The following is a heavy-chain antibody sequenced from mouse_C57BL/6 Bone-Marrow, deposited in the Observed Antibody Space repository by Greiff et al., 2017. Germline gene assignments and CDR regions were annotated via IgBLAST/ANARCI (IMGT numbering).Heavy chain of an antibody. CDR3: ARHLYSLDY. V-gene: IGHV5-9*01. CDR1: GFTFSSYT. D-gene: IGHD2-1*01. Sequence: EVKLVESGGGLVKPGGSLKLSCAASGFTFSSYTMSWVRQTPEKRLEWVATISGGGGNTYYPDSVKGRFNISRDNAKNTLYLQMSSLRSEDTALYYCARHLYSLDYWGQGTSVTVSS. CDR2: ISGGGGNT. J-gene: IGHJ4*01.